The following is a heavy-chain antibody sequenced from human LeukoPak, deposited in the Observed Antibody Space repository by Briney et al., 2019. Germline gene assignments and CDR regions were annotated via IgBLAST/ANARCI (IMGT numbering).Heavy chain of an antibody. CDR2: IYTSGST. V-gene: IGHV4-4*07. J-gene: IGHJ4*02. D-gene: IGHD3-3*01. CDR3: ARGPIVTGVVDY. CDR1: GGSISSYY. Sequence: SETLSLTCTVSGGSISSYYWGWIRQPAGKGLEWIGRIYTSGSTNYNPSLKSRVTMSVDTSKNQFSLKLSSVTAADTAVYYCARGPIVTGVVDYWGQGTLVTVSS.